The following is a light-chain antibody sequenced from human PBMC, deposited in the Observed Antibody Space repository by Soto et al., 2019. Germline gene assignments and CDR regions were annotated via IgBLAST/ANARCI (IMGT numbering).Light chain of an antibody. CDR3: SSYTSSSTWV. CDR2: EVK. V-gene: IGLV2-14*01. Sequence: QSVLTQPASVSGSPGQSITISCTGTSSDVGGYNYVSWYQQHPDKAPKLMIYEVKYRPSGVSNRFSGSKSGNTAYLTISGLQAEDEAVSYCSSYTSSSTWVFGGGTKLTVL. CDR1: SSDVGGYNY. J-gene: IGLJ3*02.